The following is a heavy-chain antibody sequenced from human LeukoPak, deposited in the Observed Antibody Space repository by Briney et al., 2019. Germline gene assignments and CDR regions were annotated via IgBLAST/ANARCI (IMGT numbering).Heavy chain of an antibody. J-gene: IGHJ5*02. CDR2: INHSGST. D-gene: IGHD3-16*01. Sequence: SETLSLTCAVYGGSFSGYYWSWIRQPPGKGLEWIGEINHSGSTNYNPSLKSRVTISVDTSKNQFSLKLSSVTAADTAVYYCARMWRGRFDLWGQGTLVTVSS. CDR1: GGSFSGYY. CDR3: ARMWRGRFDL. V-gene: IGHV4-34*01.